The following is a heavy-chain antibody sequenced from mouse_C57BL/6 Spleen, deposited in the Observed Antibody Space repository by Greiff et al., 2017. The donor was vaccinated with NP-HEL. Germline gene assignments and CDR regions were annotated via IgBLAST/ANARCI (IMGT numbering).Heavy chain of an antibody. V-gene: IGHV14-4*01. CDR1: GFNIKDDY. D-gene: IGHD2-3*01. CDR3: TTLDGYYVGAMDY. J-gene: IGHJ4*01. CDR2: IDPENGDT. Sequence: VQLKQSGAELVRPGASVKLSCTASGFNIKDDYMHWVKQRPEQGLEWIGWIDPENGDTEYASKFQGKATITADTSSNTAYLQLSSLTSEDTAVYYCTTLDGYYVGAMDYWGQGTSVTVSS.